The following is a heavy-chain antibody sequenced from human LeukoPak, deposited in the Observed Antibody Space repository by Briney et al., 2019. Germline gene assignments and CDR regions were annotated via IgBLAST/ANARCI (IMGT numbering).Heavy chain of an antibody. CDR1: GFTFSSYA. V-gene: IGHV3-23*01. J-gene: IGHJ4*02. CDR3: AKEYYVLLVYALGGSFDY. D-gene: IGHD2-8*02. CDR2: ISGNGRST. Sequence: GGSLRLSCAASGFTFSSYAMSWVRQAPGKGLEWVSTISGNGRSTYYGDSVKGRFTISRDNSKNTLSLQMNGLRAEDTAVYYCAKEYYVLLVYALGGSFDYWGRGTPVTVSS.